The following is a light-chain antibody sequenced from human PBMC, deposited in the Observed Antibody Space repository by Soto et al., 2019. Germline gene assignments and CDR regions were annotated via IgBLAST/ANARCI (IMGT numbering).Light chain of an antibody. J-gene: IGKJ4*01. CDR1: QSVSSSY. CDR2: GAS. V-gene: IGKV3-20*01. CDR3: QQYVRSPLT. Sequence: EIVLTQSPGTLSLSPGERATLSCRASQSVSSSYLAWYQQKPGQAPRLLIYGASSRATGIPDRFSGSGSRTDFTLTISRLEPEDFAVYYCQQYVRSPLTFGGGTKVEIK.